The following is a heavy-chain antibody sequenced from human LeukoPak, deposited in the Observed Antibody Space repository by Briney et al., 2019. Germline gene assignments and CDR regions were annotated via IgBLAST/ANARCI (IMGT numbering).Heavy chain of an antibody. Sequence: SETLSLTCTVSGGSISSSSYYWGWIRQPPGKGLERIGSIYYSGSTYYNPSLKSRVTISVDTSKNQFSLKLSSVTAADTAVYYCARDSEYSSFFDYWGQGTLVTVSS. CDR1: GGSISSSSYY. CDR3: ARDSEYSSFFDY. V-gene: IGHV4-39*07. J-gene: IGHJ4*02. D-gene: IGHD6-6*01. CDR2: IYYSGST.